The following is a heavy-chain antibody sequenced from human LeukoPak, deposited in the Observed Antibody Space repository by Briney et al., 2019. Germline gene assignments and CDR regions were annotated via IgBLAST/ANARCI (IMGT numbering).Heavy chain of an antibody. J-gene: IGHJ6*03. D-gene: IGHD3-9*01. CDR2: ISYDGSNK. V-gene: IGHV3-30*01. Sequence: GGSLRLSCAASGFTFSSYAMHWVRQAPGKGLEWVAVISYDGSNKYYADSVKGRFTISRDNSKNTLYLQMNSLRAEDTAVYYCARDSFAFDWSRANYYYYYMDVWGKGTTVTVSS. CDR3: ARDSFAFDWSRANYYYYYMDV. CDR1: GFTFSSYA.